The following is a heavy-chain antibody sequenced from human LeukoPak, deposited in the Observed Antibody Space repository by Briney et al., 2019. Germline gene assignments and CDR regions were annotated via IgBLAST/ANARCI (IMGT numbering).Heavy chain of an antibody. CDR1: GGTISSYA. CDR2: IIPILGIE. J-gene: IGHJ3*02. Sequence: SVKVSCKASGGTISSYAISWVRQAPGQGLEWMGRIIPILGIENYAQKFQGRGTITADKSTSTAYMELSSLRSEDTAVYYCARGTDLSGDAFDIWGQGTMVTVSS. V-gene: IGHV1-69*04. CDR3: ARGTDLSGDAFDI. D-gene: IGHD1-1*01.